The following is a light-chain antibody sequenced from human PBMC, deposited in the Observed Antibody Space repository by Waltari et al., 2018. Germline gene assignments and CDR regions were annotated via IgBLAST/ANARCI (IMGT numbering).Light chain of an antibody. J-gene: IGKJ4*01. V-gene: IGKV3-11*01. Sequence: IVLTQSPANLSLSPGERATLSCRASQSVSSYLAWYQRKPGQAPRLLIYDAYNRATGIPAKFSGSGSGTDFTLTISSLEPEDFAVYYCQQRSNWPLTFGGGTKVEIK. CDR2: DAY. CDR3: QQRSNWPLT. CDR1: QSVSSY.